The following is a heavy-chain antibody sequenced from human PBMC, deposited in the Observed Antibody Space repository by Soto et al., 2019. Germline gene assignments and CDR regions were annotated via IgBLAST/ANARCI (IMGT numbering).Heavy chain of an antibody. J-gene: IGHJ4*02. CDR3: ARATYCSRTTCSPSDY. CDR1: GYSFTSYW. CDR2: IYPGDSDT. V-gene: IGHV5-51*01. D-gene: IGHD2-2*01. Sequence: GESLKISCKGSGYSFTSYWIGWVRQMPGKGLEWMGIIYPGDSDTKYSPSFQGQVTISADKSISTAYLQWSSLKASDTAMYYCARATYCSRTTCSPSDYWGQGTLVTVSS.